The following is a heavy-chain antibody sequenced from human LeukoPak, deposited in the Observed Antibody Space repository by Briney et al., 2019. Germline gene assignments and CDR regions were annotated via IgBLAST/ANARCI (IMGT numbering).Heavy chain of an antibody. D-gene: IGHD3-16*02. CDR2: IRYDGSNK. Sequence: GGSLRLSCAASGFTFSSYAMSWVRQAPGKGLEWVAFIRYDGSNKYYADSVKGRFTISRDNSKNTLYLQMNSLRAEDTAVYYCARRSYRGVIGLYYYYYMDVWGKGTPVTVSS. V-gene: IGHV3-30*02. CDR3: ARRSYRGVIGLYYYYYMDV. CDR1: GFTFSSYA. J-gene: IGHJ6*03.